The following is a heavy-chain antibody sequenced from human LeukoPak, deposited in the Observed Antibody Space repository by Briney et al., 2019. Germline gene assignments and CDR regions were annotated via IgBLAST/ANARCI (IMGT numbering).Heavy chain of an antibody. CDR3: ASGYSGYGEYYYGMDV. D-gene: IGHD5-12*01. J-gene: IGHJ6*02. CDR1: GYTFTSYY. CDR2: INPSGGST. Sequence: ASVKVSCKASGYTFTSYYMHWVRQAPGQGLEWMGIINPSGGSTSYAQKFQGRVTMTRDTSTSTVYMELSSLRSEDTVVYYCASGYSGYGEYYYGMDVWGQGTTVTVSS. V-gene: IGHV1-46*01.